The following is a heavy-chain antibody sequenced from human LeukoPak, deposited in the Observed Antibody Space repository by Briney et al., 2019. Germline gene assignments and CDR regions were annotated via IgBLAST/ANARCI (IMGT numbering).Heavy chain of an antibody. Sequence: ASVKVSCKASGYTFTSYDINWVRQATGQGLEWMGWMNPNSGNTGYAQKFQGRVTIIRDTSAYIGYMDLSGLRSEDTAVYYCATFGGGALDFWGQGTLVTVSS. V-gene: IGHV1-8*01. J-gene: IGHJ4*02. CDR3: ATFGGGALDF. CDR1: GYTFTSYD. D-gene: IGHD3-16*01. CDR2: MNPNSGNT.